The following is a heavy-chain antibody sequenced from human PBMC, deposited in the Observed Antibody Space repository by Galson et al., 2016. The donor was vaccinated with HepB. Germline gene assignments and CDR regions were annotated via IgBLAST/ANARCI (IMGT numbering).Heavy chain of an antibody. D-gene: IGHD3-22*01. Sequence: SVKVSCKASGYTFTNYGISWVRQAPGQGLEWMGWISAYFGEANYAQRFQGRVTLTTDTSTSTAYMELRSRRSDDTAVYYRAKSPSYYDQHVDYWGQGTLVTVSS. V-gene: IGHV1-18*01. CDR1: GYTFTNYG. CDR3: AKSPSYYDQHVDY. J-gene: IGHJ4*02. CDR2: ISAYFGEA.